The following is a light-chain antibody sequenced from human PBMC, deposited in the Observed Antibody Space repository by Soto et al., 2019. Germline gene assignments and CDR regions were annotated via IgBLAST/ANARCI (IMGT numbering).Light chain of an antibody. CDR1: QSVTSNY. CDR2: GVS. V-gene: IGKV3-20*01. Sequence: EVVMTQSPATLSVSPGERATLSCRASQSVTSNYLAWYQQKPGQAPRLLIYGVSSRATGVPDRFSGSGSGTDFPLTISRLEPEDFAVYYCQQYTDWPLTFGQGTKVEVK. CDR3: QQYTDWPLT. J-gene: IGKJ1*01.